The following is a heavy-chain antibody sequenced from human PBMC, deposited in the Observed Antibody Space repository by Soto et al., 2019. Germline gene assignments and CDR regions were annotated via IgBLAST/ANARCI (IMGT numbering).Heavy chain of an antibody. Sequence: HPGGSLRLSCAASGFTFSSYAMSWVRQAPGKGLEWVANIKDSGGGTYYADSVKGRFTISRDNAKNTLYLQMNSLRAEDTAVYYCARVENVRYYYYYMDVWGKGTTVTVSS. V-gene: IGHV3-23*01. CDR3: ARVENVRYYYYYMDV. J-gene: IGHJ6*03. CDR2: IKDSGGGT. CDR1: GFTFSSYA.